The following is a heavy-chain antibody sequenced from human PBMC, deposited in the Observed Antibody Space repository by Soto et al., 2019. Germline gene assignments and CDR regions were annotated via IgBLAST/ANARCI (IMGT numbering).Heavy chain of an antibody. CDR1: SGSFSGYY. J-gene: IGHJ4*02. CDR3: ARRTPAISISDH. V-gene: IGHV4-34*01. D-gene: IGHD2-15*01. Sequence: SETLSLTCAVYSGSFSGYYWSWIRQPPGKGLEWIKSIYYSGSTYYNPSLKSRATISVDTSKNQFSLKLSSVTAADTAVYYCARRTPAISISDHWGQGTLGTVSS. CDR2: IYYSGST.